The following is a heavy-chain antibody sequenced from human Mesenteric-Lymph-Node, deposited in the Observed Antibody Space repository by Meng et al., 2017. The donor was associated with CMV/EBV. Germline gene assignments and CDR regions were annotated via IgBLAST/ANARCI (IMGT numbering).Heavy chain of an antibody. CDR1: GFSVNYIY. CDR3: ARHPPGGDYYYGMDV. CDR2: MYSGGTT. V-gene: IGHV3-53*01. D-gene: IGHD2-15*01. Sequence: GESLKISCAASGFSVNYIYMSWVCQAPGKGLEWVSIMYSGGTTYYADSVKGRFTISRDNSKNTLFLQMNNLAAEDTAMYYCARHPPGGDYYYGMDVWGQGTTVTVSS. J-gene: IGHJ6*02.